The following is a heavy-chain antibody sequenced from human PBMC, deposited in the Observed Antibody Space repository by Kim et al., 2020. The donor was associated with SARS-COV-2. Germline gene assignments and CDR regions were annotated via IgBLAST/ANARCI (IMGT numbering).Heavy chain of an antibody. CDR2: INTNTGNP. CDR3: ARAVVVPAANYFGVVILSYYYMDV. D-gene: IGHD2-2*01. V-gene: IGHV7-4-1*02. J-gene: IGHJ6*03. Sequence: ASVKVSCKASGYTFTSYAMNWVRQAPGQGLEWMGWINTNTGNPTYAQGFTVRFVFSLDTSVSTAYLQISSLKAEDTAVYYCARAVVVPAANYFGVVILSYYYMDVWGKGTTVTVSS. CDR1: GYTFTSYA.